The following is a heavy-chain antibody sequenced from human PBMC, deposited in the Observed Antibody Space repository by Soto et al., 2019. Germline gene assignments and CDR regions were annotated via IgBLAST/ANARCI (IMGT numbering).Heavy chain of an antibody. CDR1: GYTFTSYA. CDR3: AREDSSSWYYYYYGMDV. J-gene: IGHJ6*02. D-gene: IGHD6-13*01. Sequence: QVQLVQSGAEEKKPGASVKVSCKASGYTFTSYAMHWVRQAPGQRLEWMGWINAGNGNTKYSQKFQGRVTITRDTSXSXAYRELSSLRSEDTAVYYCAREDSSSWYYYYYGMDVWGQGTTVTVSS. V-gene: IGHV1-3*05. CDR2: INAGNGNT.